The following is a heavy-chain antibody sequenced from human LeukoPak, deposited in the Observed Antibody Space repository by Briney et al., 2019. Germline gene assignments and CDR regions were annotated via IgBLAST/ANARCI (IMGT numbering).Heavy chain of an antibody. V-gene: IGHV4-34*01. Sequence: SETLSLTCGVYGGSFSGYYWSWIRQPTGKGLERIGEINHSGSTKYNPSLKSRVTISVDMSKNQFSLKLISVTAADTAVYYCARCGVLSQLPPYYFDYWGQGTLVTVSS. J-gene: IGHJ4*02. D-gene: IGHD2-2*01. CDR2: INHSGST. CDR3: ARCGVLSQLPPYYFDY. CDR1: GGSFSGYY.